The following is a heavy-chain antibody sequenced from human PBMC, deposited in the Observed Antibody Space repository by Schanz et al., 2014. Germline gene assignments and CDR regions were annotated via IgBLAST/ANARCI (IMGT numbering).Heavy chain of an antibody. Sequence: QVQLVESGGGLVKPGGSLRLSCAASGFIFNDYYMNWIRQTPGKGLEWLSYISRDGTTSYYADSVKGRFTISRDNATNSLYLEMTSLRGEDTAVYYCARENLNWEAFDIWGQGTVVTVSS. CDR3: ARENLNWEAFDI. CDR2: ISRDGTTS. V-gene: IGHV3-11*01. D-gene: IGHD7-27*01. CDR1: GFIFNDYY. J-gene: IGHJ3*02.